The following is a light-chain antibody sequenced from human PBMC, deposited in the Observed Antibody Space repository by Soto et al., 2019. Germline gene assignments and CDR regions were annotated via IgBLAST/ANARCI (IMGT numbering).Light chain of an antibody. J-gene: IGKJ4*01. CDR1: QSISSW. Sequence: DIQMTQSPSTLSASVGDRVTITCRASQSISSWLAWYQQKPGKAPKLLVYKASNLESGVPSRFSGSGSGTDFTLTISSLQPDDFATYYCQQYNSYPLTFGGGTKVDI. V-gene: IGKV1-5*03. CDR3: QQYNSYPLT. CDR2: KAS.